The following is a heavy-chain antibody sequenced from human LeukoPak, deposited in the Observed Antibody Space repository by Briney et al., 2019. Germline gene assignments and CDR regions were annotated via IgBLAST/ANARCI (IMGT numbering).Heavy chain of an antibody. D-gene: IGHD3-10*01. CDR2: IYSSGST. V-gene: IGHV4-59*12. J-gene: IGHJ6*03. Sequence: SETLSLTCTVSGGSISSYYWSWIRQPPGKGLEWIGYIYSSGSTNYNPSLKSRVTISVDTSKNQFSLKLSSLTAADTAVYYCARVTTHATRGVGRYYYMDVWGKGTTVTVSS. CDR3: ARVTTHATRGVGRYYYMDV. CDR1: GGSISSYY.